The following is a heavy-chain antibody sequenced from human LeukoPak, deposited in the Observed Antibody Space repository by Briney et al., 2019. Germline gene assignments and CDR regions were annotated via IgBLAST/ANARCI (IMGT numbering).Heavy chain of an antibody. CDR2: INHSGST. D-gene: IGHD5-18*01. Sequence: ASETLSLTCAVYGGSFSGYYWSWIRQPPGKGLEWIGEINHSGSTSYNPSLKSRVTISVDTSKNQFSLKLSSVTAADTAVYYCARQKGYSVGGFWFDPWGQGTLVTVSS. J-gene: IGHJ5*02. CDR1: GGSFSGYY. V-gene: IGHV4-34*01. CDR3: ARQKGYSVGGFWFDP.